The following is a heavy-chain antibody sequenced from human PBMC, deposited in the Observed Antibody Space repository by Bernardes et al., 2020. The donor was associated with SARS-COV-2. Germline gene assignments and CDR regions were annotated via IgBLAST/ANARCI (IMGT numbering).Heavy chain of an antibody. D-gene: IGHD6-19*01. CDR3: AREIATRFEAGALDY. V-gene: IGHV3-7*01. CDR1: GFTFRSYW. CDR2: IKQDGSEV. Sequence: GGSLRLSCAASGFTFRSYWMSWVRQAPGKGLEWVANIKQDGSEVHYVASVKGRFTISRNNARDSLYLQMNSLRAEDTAVYYCAREIATRFEAGALDYWGQGTLVTVSS. J-gene: IGHJ4*02.